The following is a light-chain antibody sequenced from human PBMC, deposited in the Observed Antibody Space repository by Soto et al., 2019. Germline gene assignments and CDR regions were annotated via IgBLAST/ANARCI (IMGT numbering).Light chain of an antibody. V-gene: IGKV3-11*01. CDR3: QQRSNWPLT. CDR2: EAS. J-gene: IGKJ4*01. Sequence: EIVLTQSPGTLSLSPGERATLSCRASQSVGRYLAWYQQKTGQAPRLLIYEASSRATGIPARFSGGGSGTDFTLSISSLEPEDFAVYYCQQRSNWPLTFGGGTKVDIK. CDR1: QSVGRY.